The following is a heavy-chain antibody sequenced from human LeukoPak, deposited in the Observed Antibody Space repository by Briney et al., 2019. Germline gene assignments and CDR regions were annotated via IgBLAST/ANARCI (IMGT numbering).Heavy chain of an antibody. D-gene: IGHD6-13*01. CDR2: IDKDGSGT. V-gene: IGHV3-7*01. CDR1: GFNFNHYF. Sequence: GGSLRLSCATSGFNFNHYFMAWVRQAPGKGLEWLATIDKDGSGTEYIDSVRGRFTISRDNTKKSIHLQMSSLSADDTAVYFCATEYWYRHDYWGQGTLVTVSS. CDR3: ATEYWYRHDY. J-gene: IGHJ4*02.